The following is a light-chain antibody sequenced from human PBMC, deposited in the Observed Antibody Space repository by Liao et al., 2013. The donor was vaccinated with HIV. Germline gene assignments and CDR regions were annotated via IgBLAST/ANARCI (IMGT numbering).Light chain of an antibody. CDR3: QVWDSSSDHWM. J-gene: IGLJ3*02. CDR2: YGS. Sequence: SYELTQSPSVSVAPGKTARITCGGINIGTKSVHWYQQKPGQAPVLVIYYGSDRPSGIPERFSGSNSGNTATLTISRVEAEDEADYYCQVWDSSSDHWMFGGGTKLTVL. V-gene: IGLV3-21*04. CDR1: NIGTKS.